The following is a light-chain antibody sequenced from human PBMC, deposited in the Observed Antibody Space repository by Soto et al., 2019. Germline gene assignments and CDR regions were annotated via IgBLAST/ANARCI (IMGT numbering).Light chain of an antibody. Sequence: EIVMTQSPATLSVSPGERATLSCRASQSVTSTLAWYQQKPGQTPRLLIYDASTRATGIPARFSGSGSGTEFTLTISSLQSEDVGVYYCQQYDNWPPKTFGGGTKVDIK. CDR1: QSVTST. CDR2: DAS. V-gene: IGKV3-15*01. J-gene: IGKJ4*01. CDR3: QQYDNWPPKT.